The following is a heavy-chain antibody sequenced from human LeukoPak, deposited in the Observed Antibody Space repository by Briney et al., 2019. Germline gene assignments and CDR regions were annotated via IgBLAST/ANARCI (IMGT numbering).Heavy chain of an antibody. CDR2: NSPSGSGT. CDR3: ARVRDGYNDAFDI. D-gene: IGHD5-24*01. J-gene: IGHJ3*02. CDR1: GYTFNGYY. Sequence: ASVKVSCKSSGYTFNGYYMHWVRQAPGQGLEWMGINSPSGSGTTYAQKFQGRVTMTRDTSTSTVYMELSSLGSEDTAVYYCARVRDGYNDAFDIWGQGTMVTVSS. V-gene: IGHV1-46*02.